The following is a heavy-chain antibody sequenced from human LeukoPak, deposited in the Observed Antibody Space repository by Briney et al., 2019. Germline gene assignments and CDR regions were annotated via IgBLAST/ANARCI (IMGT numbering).Heavy chain of an antibody. D-gene: IGHD3-22*01. V-gene: IGHV1-2*02. J-gene: IGHJ3*02. CDR1: GYTFTGYY. Sequence: ASVKASCKASGYTFTGYYMHWVRQAPGQALEWMGWINPNSGGTNYAQKFQGRVTMTRDTSISTAYMELRSLRSDDTAVYYCASSDSSGYGAFDIWGQGTMVTVSS. CDR3: ASSDSSGYGAFDI. CDR2: INPNSGGT.